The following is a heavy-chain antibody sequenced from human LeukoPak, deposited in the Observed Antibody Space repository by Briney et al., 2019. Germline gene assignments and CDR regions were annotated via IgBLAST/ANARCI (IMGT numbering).Heavy chain of an antibody. CDR1: GYSISSGYY. CDR3: ARDLSGSYLYFDY. V-gene: IGHV4-38-2*02. D-gene: IGHD1-26*01. CDR2: IYHSGST. J-gene: IGHJ4*02. Sequence: SQTLSLTCTVSGYSISSGYYWGWIRQPPGKGLEWIGSIYHSGSTYYNPSLKSRATISVDTSKNQFSLKLSSVTAADTAVYYCARDLSGSYLYFDYWGQGTLVTVSS.